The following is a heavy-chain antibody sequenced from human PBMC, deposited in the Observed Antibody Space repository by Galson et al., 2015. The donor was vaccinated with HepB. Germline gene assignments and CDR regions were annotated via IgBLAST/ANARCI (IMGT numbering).Heavy chain of an antibody. J-gene: IGHJ4*02. D-gene: IGHD1-26*01. V-gene: IGHV1-8*01. CDR2: MNPKSTNT. CDR3: ARDVRNQLLSEY. Sequence: SVKVSCKASGYTFTSYDVTWVRQAPGQGLEWMGWMNPKSTNTGYARKFQGRVTMTGDTFMGTAYMELSSLTSEDTAVYYCARDVRNQLLSEYWGQGTLVTVSS. CDR1: GYTFTSYD.